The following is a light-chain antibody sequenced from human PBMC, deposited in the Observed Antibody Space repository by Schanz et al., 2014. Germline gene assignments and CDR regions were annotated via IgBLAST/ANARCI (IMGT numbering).Light chain of an antibody. CDR3: SSYAGSHNYV. Sequence: QSVLTQPPSVSGAPGQRVTISCTGSSSNIGAGYDVHWYQQLPGTAPKLLIYGNSNRPSGGPGRFSGSRSGTSASLAITGLQAEDEADFYCSSYAGSHNYVFGTGTKVTVL. CDR1: SSNIGAGYD. CDR2: GNS. V-gene: IGLV1-40*01. J-gene: IGLJ1*01.